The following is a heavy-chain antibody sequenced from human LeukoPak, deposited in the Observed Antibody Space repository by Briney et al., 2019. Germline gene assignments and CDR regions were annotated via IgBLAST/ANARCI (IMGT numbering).Heavy chain of an antibody. CDR2: INPNSGGT. CDR3: ARGAFYYDNAFDI. Sequence: ASVKVSCKXSGYTFTGYYMHWVRQAPGQGLEWMGWINPNSGGTNYSQKFQGRVTMTRDTSISTAYMELSRLRSDDTAVYYCARGAFYYDNAFDIWGQGTMVTVSS. CDR1: GYTFTGYY. J-gene: IGHJ3*02. V-gene: IGHV1-2*02. D-gene: IGHD3-22*01.